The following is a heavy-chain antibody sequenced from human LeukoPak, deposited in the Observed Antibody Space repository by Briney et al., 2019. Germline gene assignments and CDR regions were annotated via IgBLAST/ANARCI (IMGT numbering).Heavy chain of an antibody. V-gene: IGHV4-59*01. CDR1: GGSISDSY. Sequence: PSETLSHTCTVSGGSISDSYWSWIRQPPGKGLEWIGKIHDSGITNYNPSLKSRVTFSVDTSKKQFSLNLNSVTAADTAVYYCARGGYMSNWFEHWGQGTPVTVSS. J-gene: IGHJ5*02. CDR2: IHDSGIT. CDR3: ARGGYMSNWFEH. D-gene: IGHD5-12*01.